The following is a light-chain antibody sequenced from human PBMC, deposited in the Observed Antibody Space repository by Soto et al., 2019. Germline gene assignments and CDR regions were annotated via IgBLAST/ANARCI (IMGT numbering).Light chain of an antibody. CDR3: SSYTTSNTLV. J-gene: IGLJ2*01. CDR2: EVS. CDR1: SSDVGAYTY. V-gene: IGLV2-14*01. Sequence: QSALTQPASVSGSPGQSITISCTGTSSDVGAYTYVSWYQQHPCKAPKLMIFEVSDRPSGVSNRFSGSKSVNTASLTIAGLPAEDEADYCCSSYTTSNTLVFGGGTKLTVL.